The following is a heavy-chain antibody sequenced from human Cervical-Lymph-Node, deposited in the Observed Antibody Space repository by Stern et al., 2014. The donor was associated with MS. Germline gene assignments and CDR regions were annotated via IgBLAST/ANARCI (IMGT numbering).Heavy chain of an antibody. J-gene: IGHJ4*02. D-gene: IGHD4-23*01. CDR3: ARVVVRWYLPQNFDH. Sequence: VQLVESGPGLVKPSETLSLTCSVSGGSVSSNNYYWSWIRQPPGQGLEWIGYIYYSGSTKYNPSLKSRVSMSVETSKNQFSLNLRSVTAADTAVYYCARVVVRWYLPQNFDHWGQGILVTVSS. CDR1: GGSVSSNNYY. CDR2: IYYSGST. V-gene: IGHV4-61*01.